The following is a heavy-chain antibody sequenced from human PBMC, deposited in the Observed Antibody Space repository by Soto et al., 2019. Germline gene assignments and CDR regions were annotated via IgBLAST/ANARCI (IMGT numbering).Heavy chain of an antibody. D-gene: IGHD2-21*02. J-gene: IGHJ3*02. CDR3: ARNYVMTASGIAFDI. CDR1: GCSISIGGYY. CDR2: IYYSGST. V-gene: IGHV4-31*03. Sequence: PSETLSLTCTVSGCSISIGGYYWSWILQHPGKGLEWIGYIYYSGSTYYNPSLKSRVTISVDTSKNQFSLKLSSVTAADTAVYYCARNYVMTASGIAFDIWGQGTMVTV.